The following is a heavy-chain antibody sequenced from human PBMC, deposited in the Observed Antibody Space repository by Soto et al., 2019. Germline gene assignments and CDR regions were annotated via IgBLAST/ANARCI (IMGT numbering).Heavy chain of an antibody. J-gene: IGHJ4*02. CDR1: GGSFSGYY. CDR3: ARGTYYYDSSGYFFDY. V-gene: IGHV4-59*01. CDR2: IYYSGST. Sequence: SETLSLTCAVYGGSFSGYYWSWIRQPPGKGLEWIGYIYYSGSTNYNPSLKSRVTISVDTSKNQFSLRLSSVTAADTAVYYCARGTYYYDSSGYFFDYWGQGALVTVSS. D-gene: IGHD3-22*01.